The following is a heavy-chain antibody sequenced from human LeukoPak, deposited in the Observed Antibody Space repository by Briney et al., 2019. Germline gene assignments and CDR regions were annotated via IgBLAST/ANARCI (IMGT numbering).Heavy chain of an antibody. CDR2: IYYNGST. CDR1: GGSISSGGYY. CDR3: ARGSSGWPDY. J-gene: IGHJ4*02. D-gene: IGHD6-19*01. Sequence: SETLSLTCTVSGGSISSGGYYWSWIRQHPGKGLEWIGYIYYNGSTYYNPSLKSRVTISVDTSKNQFSLKLSSVTAADTAVYYCARGSSGWPDYWGQGTLVTVSS. V-gene: IGHV4-31*03.